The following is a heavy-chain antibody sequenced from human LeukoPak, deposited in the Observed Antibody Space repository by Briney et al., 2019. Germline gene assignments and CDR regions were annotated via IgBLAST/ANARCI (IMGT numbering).Heavy chain of an antibody. CDR3: AREWAGIAVAGTLDY. CDR1: GFTFGSYG. J-gene: IGHJ4*02. D-gene: IGHD6-19*01. Sequence: GGSLRLSCAASGFTFGSYGMHWVRQAPGKGLEWVAVIWYDGSNKYYADSVKGRLTISRDNSKNTLYLQMNSLRAEDTAVYYCAREWAGIAVAGTLDYWGQGTLVTVSS. V-gene: IGHV3-33*01. CDR2: IWYDGSNK.